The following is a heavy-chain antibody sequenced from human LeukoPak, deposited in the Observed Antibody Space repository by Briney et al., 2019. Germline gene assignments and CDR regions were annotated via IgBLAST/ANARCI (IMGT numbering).Heavy chain of an antibody. J-gene: IGHJ4*02. CDR2: IYYSGST. V-gene: IGHV4-39*01. D-gene: IGHD3-3*01. CDR1: GGSISSSSYY. Sequence: SETLSLTCTVSGGSISSSSYYWGWLRQPPGRGLEWLGSIYYSGSTYYNSSLKSRVTISVDTSKIQFSLKLSSGTAADTAVYYCAKFNNYDLMIDYWGQGTLVTVSS. CDR3: AKFNNYDLMIDY.